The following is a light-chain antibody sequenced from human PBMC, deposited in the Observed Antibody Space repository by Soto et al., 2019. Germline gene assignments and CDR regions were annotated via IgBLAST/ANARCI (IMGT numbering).Light chain of an antibody. CDR3: RQYNNWPPIP. CDR2: DAS. V-gene: IGKV1-5*01. CDR1: QSIRSW. Sequence: DIQMTQSPSTVSASVWDTVTITCRARQSIRSWLAWYQQKPGKAPKVLIYDASSLESGVPSRFSGSGSGTEFTLTISSRQSEDFAVYYCRQYNNWPPIPFGQ. J-gene: IGKJ5*01.